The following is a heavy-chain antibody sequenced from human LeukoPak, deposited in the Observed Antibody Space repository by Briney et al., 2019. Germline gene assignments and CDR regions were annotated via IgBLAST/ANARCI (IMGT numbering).Heavy chain of an antibody. D-gene: IGHD1-14*01. CDR3: ARVDRMAEIDF. CDR2: ISTCTGNA. CDR1: GYTFTTYG. J-gene: IGHJ4*02. Sequence: ASVKVSCKASGYTFTTYGLSWVRRAPGQGLEWMGWISTCTGNAKYSQKLQDRVTMTTDTSTSTGYMELRGLTSDDTAVYYCARVDRMAEIDFWGQGTLVIVSA. V-gene: IGHV1-18*01.